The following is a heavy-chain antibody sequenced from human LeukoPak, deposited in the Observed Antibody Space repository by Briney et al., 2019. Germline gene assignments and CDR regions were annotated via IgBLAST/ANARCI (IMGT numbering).Heavy chain of an antibody. CDR1: GYTFTSYG. J-gene: IGHJ4*02. Sequence: GASVKVSCKASGYTFTSYGISWVRQAPGQGLEWMGWISAYNGNTNYAQKLQGRVTITRDTSASTAYMELSSLRSEDTAVYYCARSLIPMIVVVFDYWGQGTLVTVSS. D-gene: IGHD3-22*01. CDR3: ARSLIPMIVVVFDY. V-gene: IGHV1-18*01. CDR2: ISAYNGNT.